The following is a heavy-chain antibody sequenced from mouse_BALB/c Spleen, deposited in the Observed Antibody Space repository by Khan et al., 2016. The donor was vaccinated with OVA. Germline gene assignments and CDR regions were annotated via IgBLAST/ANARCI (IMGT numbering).Heavy chain of an antibody. CDR1: GYTFTSYT. D-gene: IGHD2-14*01. V-gene: IGHV1-4*01. CDR2: INPSSGYT. Sequence: QVRLQQSGAELARPGASVKMSCKASGYTFTSYTIHWIKQRPGQGLEWIGYINPSSGYTNYNQKFKDKATLTADKSSTTAYMQLSSLTSDDSAVYYCARDGAYYWNDGWFAYWGQGTLVTVSA. CDR3: ARDGAYYWNDGWFAY. J-gene: IGHJ3*01.